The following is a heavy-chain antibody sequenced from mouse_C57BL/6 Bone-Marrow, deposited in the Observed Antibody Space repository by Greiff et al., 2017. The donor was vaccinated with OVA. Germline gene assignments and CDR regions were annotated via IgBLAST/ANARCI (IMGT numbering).Heavy chain of an antibody. Sequence: EVQLVESGGGLVQPGGSMKLSCVASGFTFSNYWMNWVRQSPEKGLEWVAQIRLKSDNYATHYAESVKGRFTISSDDSKSSVYLQMNNLRAEDTGIYYCTLTGGGTYWGQGTLVTVSA. CDR1: GFTFSNYW. J-gene: IGHJ3*01. D-gene: IGHD4-1*01. V-gene: IGHV6-3*01. CDR2: IRLKSDNYAT. CDR3: TLTGGGTY.